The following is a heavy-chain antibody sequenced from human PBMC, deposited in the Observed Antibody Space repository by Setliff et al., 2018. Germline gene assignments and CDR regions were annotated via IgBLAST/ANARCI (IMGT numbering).Heavy chain of an antibody. CDR3: ARDRDSSGYPYYFDY. J-gene: IGHJ4*02. Sequence: ASVKVSCKASGYTFTGYYMHWVRQAPGQGLEWMGWINPNSGGTNYAQKFQGWVTMTRDTSIGTAYMELSRLRSDDTAVYYCARDRDSSGYPYYFDYWGQGTLVTVSS. CDR2: INPNSGGT. D-gene: IGHD3-22*01. CDR1: GYTFTGYY. V-gene: IGHV1-2*04.